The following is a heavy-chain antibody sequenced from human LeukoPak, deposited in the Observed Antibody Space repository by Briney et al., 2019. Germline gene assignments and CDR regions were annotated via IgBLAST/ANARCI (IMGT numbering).Heavy chain of an antibody. Sequence: PEGSLRLSCAASGFTFSNAWMSWVRQAPGKGLEWVGRIKSKTDGGTTDYAAPVKGRFTISRDDSKDTLYLQMNSLRTEDTAVYYCATGPSLSSRLDYWGQGTLITVSS. CDR2: IKSKTDGGTT. D-gene: IGHD6-13*01. CDR3: ATGPSLSSRLDY. CDR1: GFTFSNAW. J-gene: IGHJ4*02. V-gene: IGHV3-15*01.